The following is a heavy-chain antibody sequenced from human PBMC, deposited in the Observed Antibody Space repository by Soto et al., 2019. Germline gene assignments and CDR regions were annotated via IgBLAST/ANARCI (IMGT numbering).Heavy chain of an antibody. CDR1: GFSFSDSP. J-gene: IGHJ4*02. D-gene: IGHD2-15*01. CDR2: ITSKASSYGT. CDR3: TRGYCSSGSCFQFDY. V-gene: IGHV3-73*01. Sequence: EVQLVESGGGLVQPGGSLKLSCAASGFSFSDSPIHWVRQASGKGLEWVGRITSKASSYGTAYVASVKGRFTISRDDSKNTAYLQMNSLKTEDTAVYYCTRGYCSSGSCFQFDYWGQGTLVTVSS.